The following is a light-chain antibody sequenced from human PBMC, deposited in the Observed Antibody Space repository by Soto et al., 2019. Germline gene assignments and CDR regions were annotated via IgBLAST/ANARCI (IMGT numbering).Light chain of an antibody. CDR3: QQYDRFPYT. Sequence: DIQMTQSPSTLSASVGDTVTITCRASQSLSYWLAWYQQKPGQAPKLLIHKASTLESGVPSRFSGSGSGPEFTLTITSLQPDDFATFYCQQYDRFPYTFGQGTKLEIK. J-gene: IGKJ2*01. CDR1: QSLSYW. V-gene: IGKV1-5*03. CDR2: KAS.